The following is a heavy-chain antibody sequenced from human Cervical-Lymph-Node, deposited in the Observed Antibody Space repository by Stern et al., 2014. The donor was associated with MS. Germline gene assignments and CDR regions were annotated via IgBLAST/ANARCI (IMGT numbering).Heavy chain of an antibody. Sequence: VQLVESGGGVVQPGRSLRLSCAASGFTFSSYGMHWVRQAPGKGLEWVAVIGYDGSNKYYADSVKGRFTISRDNSKNTLYLQMNSLRAEDTAVYYCARDTNHYGHWGQGTLVTVSS. CDR3: ARDTNHYGH. V-gene: IGHV3-33*01. CDR1: GFTFSSYG. J-gene: IGHJ4*02. D-gene: IGHD4-17*01. CDR2: IGYDGSNK.